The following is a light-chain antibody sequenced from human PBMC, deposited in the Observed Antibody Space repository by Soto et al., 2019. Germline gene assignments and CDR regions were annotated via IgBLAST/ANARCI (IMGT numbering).Light chain of an antibody. V-gene: IGKV3-11*01. Sequence: EIVLTQSPATLSLSPGERATLSCRASQSVTSYLVWYQQKPGQAPRLLIYDASNRATGIPARFTGSGSGTYFTLTISSLEPEDFAVYYCQHRYNWPFTFGQGTRLEIK. J-gene: IGKJ5*01. CDR1: QSVTSY. CDR2: DAS. CDR3: QHRYNWPFT.